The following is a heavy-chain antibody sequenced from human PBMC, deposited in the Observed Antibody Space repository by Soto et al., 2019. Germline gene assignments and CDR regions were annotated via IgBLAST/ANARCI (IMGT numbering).Heavy chain of an antibody. Sequence: EVQLVESGGGLVQPGGSLRLSCAASEFTFNNYWMHWVRQVPGKGLEWVSRINTDGSTTNYADSVMGRFTISRDNADKTVYLQMKSLRAEDKAVYYCERGISLKSGLDVWGQGATVTVSS. CDR3: ERGISLKSGLDV. CDR2: INTDGSTT. V-gene: IGHV3-74*01. D-gene: IGHD3-3*01. CDR1: EFTFNNYW. J-gene: IGHJ6*02.